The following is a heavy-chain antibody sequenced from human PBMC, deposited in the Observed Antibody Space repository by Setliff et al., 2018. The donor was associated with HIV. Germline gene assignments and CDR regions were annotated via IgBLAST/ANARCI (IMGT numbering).Heavy chain of an antibody. J-gene: IGHJ3*02. CDR2: IGAAGYPT. CDR1: GFTFSNYD. D-gene: IGHD3-10*01. V-gene: IGHV3-23*01. Sequence: GESLKISCAASGFTFSNYDMGWVRQGPGKGLEWVSTIGAAGYPTHYAESVKGRFTISKDNSQNALYLQMNSLTDEDTAVYYCAKVFAFGVDGFDIWGQGTMVTVSS. CDR3: AKVFAFGVDGFDI.